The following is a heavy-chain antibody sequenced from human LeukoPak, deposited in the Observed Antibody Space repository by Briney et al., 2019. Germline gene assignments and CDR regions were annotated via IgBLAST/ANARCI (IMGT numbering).Heavy chain of an antibody. J-gene: IGHJ5*02. D-gene: IGHD6-13*01. CDR2: IYYSETT. Sequence: SETLSLTCSVSGGSISDYFWSWIRQPPGKGLECIGFIYYSETTNYNPSFKSRVTISVDTSKNQFSLKLSSVTAADTAVYYCARDLSDVAAAGTGWFDPWGQGTLVTVSS. CDR1: GGSISDYF. V-gene: IGHV4-59*01. CDR3: ARDLSDVAAAGTGWFDP.